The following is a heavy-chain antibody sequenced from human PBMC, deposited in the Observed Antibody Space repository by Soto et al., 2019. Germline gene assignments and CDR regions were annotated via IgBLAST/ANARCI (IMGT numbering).Heavy chain of an antibody. V-gene: IGHV4-59*01. J-gene: IGHJ3*02. CDR2: IYYSGST. Sequence: SETLSLTCTVSGASISNYYWTWIRQPPGKGLEWIGYIYYSGSTNSNPSLKSRVTLSLDTSKTQFSLNLSSVTAADTAVYYCARAVTVAGTDDAFDIWAQGTMVTVSS. D-gene: IGHD6-19*01. CDR1: GASISNYY. CDR3: ARAVTVAGTDDAFDI.